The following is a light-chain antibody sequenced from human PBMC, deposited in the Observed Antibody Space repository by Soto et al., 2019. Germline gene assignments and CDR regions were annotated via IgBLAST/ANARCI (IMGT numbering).Light chain of an antibody. CDR1: QRVGGIS. CDR3: QQYQNSPQT. V-gene: IGKV3-20*01. CDR2: DTY. J-gene: IGKJ1*01. Sequence: ETVFKQAPGTLSLSPGEIATVACRASQRVGGISLACDQQRHGQAPRLLIDDTYKRATGIPDRFSGSGSGTDFTLTISRLEPEDFAVYYCQQYQNSPQTFGQGTKVEIK.